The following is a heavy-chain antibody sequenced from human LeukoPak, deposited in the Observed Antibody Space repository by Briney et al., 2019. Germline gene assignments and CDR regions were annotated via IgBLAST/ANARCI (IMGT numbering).Heavy chain of an antibody. CDR2: ISYDGSNK. CDR3: EVWHRSSASDI. D-gene: IGHD2-2*01. J-gene: IGHJ3*02. V-gene: IGHV3-30-3*01. Sequence: PGRSLRLSCAASGFTFSSYAMHWVRQAPGKGLEWVAVISYDGSNKYYADSVKGRFTISRDNSKNTLYLQMNSLRAEDTAVYYCEVWHRSSASDIWGLGTMVTVSS. CDR1: GFTFSSYA.